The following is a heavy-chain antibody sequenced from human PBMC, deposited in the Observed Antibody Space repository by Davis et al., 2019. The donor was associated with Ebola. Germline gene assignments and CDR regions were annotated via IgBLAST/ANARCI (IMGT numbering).Heavy chain of an antibody. J-gene: IGHJ4*02. CDR3: ARDPGQAYDILTGYYDY. D-gene: IGHD3-9*01. CDR1: GYTFTSYG. V-gene: IGHV1-2*02. Sequence: ASVKVSCKASGYTFTSYGIGWVRQAPGQGLEWMGWINPNSGGTNYAQKFQGRVTMTRDTSISTAYMELSRLRSDDTAVYYCARDPGQAYDILTGYYDYWGQGTLVTVSS. CDR2: INPNSGGT.